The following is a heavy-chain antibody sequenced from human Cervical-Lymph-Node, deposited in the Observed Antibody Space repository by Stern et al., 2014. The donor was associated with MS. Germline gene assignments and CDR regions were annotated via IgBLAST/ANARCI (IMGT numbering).Heavy chain of an antibody. V-gene: IGHV1-2*06. CDR2: INPNSGET. J-gene: IGHJ6*02. D-gene: IGHD1-14*01. CDR1: GYTFNDYY. CDR3: ARVTRHFENRLYFGMDV. Sequence: QVQLVQSAAEVKKPGASVKVSCEASGYTFNDYYIHWVRQAPGRGLEWIGRINPNSGETKYAQKFQGRVTVTREPSNTAYMELSRVTSDDTAVFYCARVTRHFENRLYFGMDVWGQGTTVTVSS.